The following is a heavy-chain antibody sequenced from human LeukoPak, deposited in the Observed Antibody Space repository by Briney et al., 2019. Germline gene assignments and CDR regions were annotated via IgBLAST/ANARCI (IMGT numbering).Heavy chain of an antibody. CDR2: IYSGGST. CDR3: ARERAGSGTDY. D-gene: IGHD1-1*01. V-gene: IGHV3-53*05. CDR1: GFTVSSNY. J-gene: IGHJ4*02. Sequence: PGGSLRLSCAASGFTVSSNYMSWVRQAPGRGLGWGSVIYSGGSTYYADYVKGRFTISRDNSKNTLYLQMNSLRAEDTAVYYCARERAGSGTDYWGQGTLVTVSS.